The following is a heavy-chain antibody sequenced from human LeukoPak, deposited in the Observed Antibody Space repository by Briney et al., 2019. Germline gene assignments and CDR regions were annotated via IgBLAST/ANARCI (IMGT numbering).Heavy chain of an antibody. V-gene: IGHV3-48*01. CDR3: AKDPLRYYYGSGSLTFDY. J-gene: IGHJ4*02. D-gene: IGHD3-10*01. CDR1: GFTFSSYS. Sequence: GGSLRLSCAASGFTFSSYSMNWVRQAPGKGLEWVSYISSSSSTIYYADSVKGRFTISRDNAKNSLYLQMNSLRAEDTAVYYCAKDPLRYYYGSGSLTFDYWGQGTLVTVSS. CDR2: ISSSSSTI.